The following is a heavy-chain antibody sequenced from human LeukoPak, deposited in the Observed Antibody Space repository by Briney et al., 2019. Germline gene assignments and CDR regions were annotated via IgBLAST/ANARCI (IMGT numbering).Heavy chain of an antibody. CDR2: IKSKADGGTT. D-gene: IGHD3-3*02. J-gene: IGHJ4*02. CDR3: TTMGIFGVVIKDY. V-gene: IGHV3-15*01. Sequence: SGGSLRLSCAASGFTFTYAWMNWVRQAPGKGLEWVGRIKSKADGGTTGYAAPVKARFTISRDDSKNTLYLQMNSLKTEDTAVYYCTTMGIFGVVIKDYWGQGTLVTVSS. CDR1: GFTFTYAW.